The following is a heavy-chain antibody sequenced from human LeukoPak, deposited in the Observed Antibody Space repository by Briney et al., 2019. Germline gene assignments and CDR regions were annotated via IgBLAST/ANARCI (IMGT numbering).Heavy chain of an antibody. Sequence: ASVKVSCKASGYTFTSYDINWVRQATGQGREWMGWMNPNSGNTGYAQKFQGRVTITRNTSISTAYMELSSLRSEDTAVYYCASSTPYSSGWDAFDIWGQGTMVTVSS. CDR2: MNPNSGNT. D-gene: IGHD6-19*01. CDR1: GYTFTSYD. J-gene: IGHJ3*02. V-gene: IGHV1-8*03. CDR3: ASSTPYSSGWDAFDI.